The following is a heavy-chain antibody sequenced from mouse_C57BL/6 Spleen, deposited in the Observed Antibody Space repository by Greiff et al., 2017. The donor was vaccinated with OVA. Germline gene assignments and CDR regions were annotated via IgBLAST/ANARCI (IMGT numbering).Heavy chain of an antibody. Sequence: EVQLVESGGGLVKPGGSLTLSCAASGFTFSDYGMYWVRQAPEKGLEWVAYISSGSSTTYYTATVKGRFTISRDNAKHTLVLQMASLRSEDTAMYYCARRSNYYGSSYGAMDYWGQGTSVTVSS. CDR2: ISSGSSTT. CDR3: ARRSNYYGSSYGAMDY. V-gene: IGHV5-17*01. D-gene: IGHD1-1*01. CDR1: GFTFSDYG. J-gene: IGHJ4*01.